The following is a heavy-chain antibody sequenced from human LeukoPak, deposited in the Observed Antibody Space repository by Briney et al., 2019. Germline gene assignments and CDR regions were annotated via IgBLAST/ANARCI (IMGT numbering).Heavy chain of an antibody. CDR2: VKRRSAGETT. CDR1: GFSISNDW. Sequence: GGSLRLSCAASGFSISNDWMSWVRQAPGKGLEWVARVKRRSAGETTDYAAPVKGRFTISRDDSKNTLYLQMNSLKTEDTAVYYCTLIQGWGSGSYYRDFWGQGTLVTVSS. CDR3: TLIQGWGSGSYYRDF. J-gene: IGHJ4*02. D-gene: IGHD3-10*01. V-gene: IGHV3-15*01.